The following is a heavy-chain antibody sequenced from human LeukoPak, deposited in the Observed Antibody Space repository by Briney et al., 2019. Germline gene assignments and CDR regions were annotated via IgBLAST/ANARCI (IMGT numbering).Heavy chain of an antibody. CDR2: ISPADSDT. CDR1: GYSFTNYW. Sequence: GESLKISCKGSGYSFTNYWIGWVRQMPGKGLEWMGIISPADSDTRYSPSFQGQVTISADKSISTAYLQWSSLKASDTAMYYCARRVDALFDYWGQGTLVTVSS. V-gene: IGHV5-51*01. J-gene: IGHJ4*02. D-gene: IGHD3-3*01. CDR3: ARRVDALFDY.